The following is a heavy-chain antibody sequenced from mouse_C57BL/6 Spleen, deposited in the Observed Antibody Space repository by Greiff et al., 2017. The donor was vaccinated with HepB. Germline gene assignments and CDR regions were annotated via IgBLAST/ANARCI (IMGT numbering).Heavy chain of an antibody. V-gene: IGHV1-52*01. CDR2: IDPSDSET. CDR1: GYTFTSYW. J-gene: IGHJ2*01. CDR3: ARGGYDYDGDY. Sequence: QVQLQQPGAELVRPGSSVKLSCKASGYTFTSYWMHWVKQRPIQGLEWIGNIDPSDSETHYNQKFKDKATLTVDKSSSTAYMQLSSLTSEDSAVYYCARGGYDYDGDYGGQGTTLTVSS. D-gene: IGHD2-4*01.